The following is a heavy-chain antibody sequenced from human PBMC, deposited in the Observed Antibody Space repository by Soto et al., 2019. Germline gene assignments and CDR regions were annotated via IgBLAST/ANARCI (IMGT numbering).Heavy chain of an antibody. CDR3: ARRQQWLAHFDY. J-gene: IGHJ4*02. CDR2: INPSGGST. Sequence: ASVTVSCQASGYTFTRYYMHWVRQAPGQGLEWMGIINPSGGSTSYAQKFQGRVTMTRDTSTSTVYMELSSLRSEDTAVYYCARRQQWLAHFDYWGQGTLVTVSS. V-gene: IGHV1-46*01. D-gene: IGHD6-19*01. CDR1: GYTFTRYY.